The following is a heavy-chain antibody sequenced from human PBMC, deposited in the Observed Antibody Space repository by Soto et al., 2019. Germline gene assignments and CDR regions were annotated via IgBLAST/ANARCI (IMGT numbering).Heavy chain of an antibody. D-gene: IGHD3-22*01. CDR3: AREDDSSGTDYYYGMDV. CDR1: GGRNSSYI. V-gene: IGHV1-69*13. CDR2: IIPIFGTA. Sequence: ALVKVFCKTSGGRNSSYIISWVRKEKGQGLEWMGGIIPIFGTANYAQKFQGRVTITADESTSTAYMELSSLRSEDTAVYYCAREDDSSGTDYYYGMDVWGQGTTVTVSS. J-gene: IGHJ6*02.